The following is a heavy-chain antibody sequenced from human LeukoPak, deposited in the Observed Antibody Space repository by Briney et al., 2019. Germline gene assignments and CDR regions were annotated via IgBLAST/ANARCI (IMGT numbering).Heavy chain of an antibody. J-gene: IGHJ4*02. Sequence: GRSLRLSCAASGFTFSYYAIHWVRQAPGKGLEWVALIWSDGSNKYYADSVKGRITISRDNSKNTVYLQMNSLRAEDTAVYYCARDLFSSGSCPDGWGQGTLVTVSS. CDR3: ARDLFSSGSCPDG. CDR2: IWSDGSNK. D-gene: IGHD3-10*01. V-gene: IGHV3-33*01. CDR1: GFTFSYYA.